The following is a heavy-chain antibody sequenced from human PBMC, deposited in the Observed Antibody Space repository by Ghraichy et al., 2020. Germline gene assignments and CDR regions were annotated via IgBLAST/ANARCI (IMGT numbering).Heavy chain of an antibody. Sequence: GGSLRLSCAASGFTFSSYWMSWVRQAPGKGLEWVANIKKDGSEKYYVDSVKGRFTISRDIAKNSLYLQMNSLRAEDTAVYYCARLYSSGWYGPDYCGQGTPVTAS. D-gene: IGHD6-19*01. CDR2: IKKDGSEK. CDR1: GFTFSSYW. CDR3: ARLYSSGWYGPDY. V-gene: IGHV3-7*01. J-gene: IGHJ4*02.